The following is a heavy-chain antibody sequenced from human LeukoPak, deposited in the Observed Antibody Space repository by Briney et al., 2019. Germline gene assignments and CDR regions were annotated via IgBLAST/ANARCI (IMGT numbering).Heavy chain of an antibody. CDR3: ARDSLWSRPPEIDY. J-gene: IGHJ4*02. D-gene: IGHD3-10*01. V-gene: IGHV3-7*01. Sequence: GSLRLSCAASGFTFNGYWMSWVRQAPGKGLEWVANIKEDGSAQYYVGSVKGRFTISRDNAKNSLYLQMNSLRAEDTAVYYCARDSLWSRPPEIDYWGQGTLVTVSS. CDR2: IKEDGSAQ. CDR1: GFTFNGYW.